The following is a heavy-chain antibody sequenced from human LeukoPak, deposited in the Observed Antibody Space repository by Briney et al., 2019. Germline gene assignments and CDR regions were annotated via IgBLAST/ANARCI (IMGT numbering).Heavy chain of an antibody. Sequence: GGSLRLSCVASEFTFSRFAMSWVSQAPGRGLEWISSVSGTGDKTHYTDSVKGRFTISRDNSKNTLYLHMSALRAADTAVYYCAKPSIPARPFLTYLYYYLDVWGEGTTVIVSS. CDR2: VSGTGDKT. CDR3: AKPSIPARPFLTYLYYYLDV. J-gene: IGHJ6*03. CDR1: EFTFSRFA. V-gene: IGHV3-23*01. D-gene: IGHD6-6*01.